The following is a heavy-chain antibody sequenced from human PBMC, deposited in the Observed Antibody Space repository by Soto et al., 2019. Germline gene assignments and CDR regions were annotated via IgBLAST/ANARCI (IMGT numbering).Heavy chain of an antibody. V-gene: IGHV1-69*06. CDR3: ARRDSHGFFRYFDN. D-gene: IGHD3-10*01. CDR1: GGTFSSYP. CDR2: TNGNLGTG. J-gene: IGHJ4*02. Sequence: VQLVQSGAEVKRPGSSVKVSCKASGGTFSSYPISWVRQAPGQGLEWMGGTNGNLGTGNYAQKFRGRLTITTDISPTTAYMDLSSLTSEDTAVYYCARRDSHGFFRYFDNWGQGTLVTVSS.